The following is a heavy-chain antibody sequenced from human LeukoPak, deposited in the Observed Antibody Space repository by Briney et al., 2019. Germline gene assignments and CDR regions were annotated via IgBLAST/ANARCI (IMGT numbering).Heavy chain of an antibody. CDR1: GYSFTSYW. CDR3: ARSHSSSWAGFGY. V-gene: IGHV5-51*01. Sequence: GESLKISCKGSGYSFTSYWIGWVRQMPGKGLEWMGIIYPGDSDTRYSPSFQGQVTISADKSISTAYLQWSTLKASDTAMYYCARSHSSSWAGFGYWGQGTLVTVSS. D-gene: IGHD6-13*01. CDR2: IYPGDSDT. J-gene: IGHJ4*02.